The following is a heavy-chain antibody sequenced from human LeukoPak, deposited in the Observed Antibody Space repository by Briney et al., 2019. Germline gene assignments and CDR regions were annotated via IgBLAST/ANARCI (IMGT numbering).Heavy chain of an antibody. Sequence: GGSLRLSCAASGFTFDDYAMHWVRHAPGEGLGWVSGISWNSGSIGYADSVKGPFTISGDNAKNSPYLQMNSLRAEDTALYYCAREGGLLWFGEELVFDYWGQGTLVTVSS. J-gene: IGHJ4*02. CDR1: GFTFDDYA. CDR2: ISWNSGSI. CDR3: AREGGLLWFGEELVFDY. V-gene: IGHV3-9*01. D-gene: IGHD3-10*01.